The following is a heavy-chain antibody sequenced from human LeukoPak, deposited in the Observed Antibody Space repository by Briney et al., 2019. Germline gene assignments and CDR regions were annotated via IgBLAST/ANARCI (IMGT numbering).Heavy chain of an antibody. Sequence: ASVKVSCKASGYTFTSYDINWVRQATGQGLEWMGWMNPNSGNTGYAQKFQGRVTMTRNTSISTAYMELSSLRSEDTAVYYCARVCYYYDSSGYYYRESNFDYWGQGTLVTVSS. V-gene: IGHV1-8*01. CDR1: GYTFTSYD. J-gene: IGHJ4*02. D-gene: IGHD3-22*01. CDR3: ARVCYYYDSSGYYYRESNFDY. CDR2: MNPNSGNT.